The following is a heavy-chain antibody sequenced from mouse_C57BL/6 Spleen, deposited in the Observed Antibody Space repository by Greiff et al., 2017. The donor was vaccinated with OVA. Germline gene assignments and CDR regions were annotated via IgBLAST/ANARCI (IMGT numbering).Heavy chain of an antibody. V-gene: IGHV1-22*01. J-gene: IGHJ4*01. D-gene: IGHD4-1*01. CDR1: GYTFTDYN. CDR2: INPNNGGT. Sequence: VQLQQSGPELVKPGASVKMSCKASGYTFTDYNMHWVKQSHGKSLEWIGYINPNNGGTSYNQKFKGKATLTVNKSSSTAYMELRSLTAEDSAVYYCAGGELGRDYAMDYWGQGTSVTVSS. CDR3: AGGELGRDYAMDY.